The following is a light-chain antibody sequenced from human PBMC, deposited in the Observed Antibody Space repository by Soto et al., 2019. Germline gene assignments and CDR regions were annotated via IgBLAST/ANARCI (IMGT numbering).Light chain of an antibody. CDR2: DVS. CDR1: GSDVGAYKY. J-gene: IGLJ1*01. CDR3: SSYTSISSLGV. V-gene: IGLV2-11*01. Sequence: QSALTQPRSVSGSPGQSVTISCTGTGSDVGAYKYVSWYQQHPGKAPKFIIYDVSERPSGVPDRFSGSKSGNTASLTISGLQPEDEADYYCSSYTSISSLGVFGTGTKVTVL.